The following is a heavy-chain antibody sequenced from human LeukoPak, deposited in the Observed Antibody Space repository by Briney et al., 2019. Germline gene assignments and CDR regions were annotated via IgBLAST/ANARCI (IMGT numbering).Heavy chain of an antibody. CDR3: ANLGSGSPIDY. CDR1: GFTLSDHY. D-gene: IGHD1-26*01. Sequence: GGSLRLSCAASGFTLSDHYMDWVRQAPGKGLEWVGRIRNKDNGYTTEYAASVKGRLTISRDDSKNSLYLQMNSLRAEDTAVYYCANLGSGSPIDYWGQGTLVTVSS. V-gene: IGHV3-72*01. J-gene: IGHJ4*02. CDR2: IRNKDNGYTT.